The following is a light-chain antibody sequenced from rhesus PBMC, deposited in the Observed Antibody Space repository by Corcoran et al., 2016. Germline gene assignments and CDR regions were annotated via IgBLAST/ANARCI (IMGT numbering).Light chain of an antibody. CDR2: KAS. J-gene: IGKJ3*01. V-gene: IGKV1-74*01. CDR1: ENVNNY. Sequence: DIQVTQSPSYLSASVGDRVTITCRASENVNNYLNWYQQKPGKAPKLLISKASTLLSGVPSRFSGSGSGTEYTFTISSLQPEDVASYYCQQGYGTPFTFGPGTKLDI. CDR3: QQGYGTPFT.